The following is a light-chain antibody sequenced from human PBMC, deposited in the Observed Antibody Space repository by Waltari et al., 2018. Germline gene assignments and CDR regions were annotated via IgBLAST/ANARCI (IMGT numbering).Light chain of an antibody. CDR2: EVT. J-gene: IGLJ3*02. CDR1: NSDVGNYNL. CDR3: WSDAGSWILV. Sequence: QAALTQPASVSGSPGQSITISCTGSNSDVGNYNLVSWYQKHPGKAPKLIIYEVTNRPQGISDPFSGFKTVNSASLAIYELQAEHEAADYCWSDAGSWILVFGGGTELTVL. V-gene: IGLV2-23*02.